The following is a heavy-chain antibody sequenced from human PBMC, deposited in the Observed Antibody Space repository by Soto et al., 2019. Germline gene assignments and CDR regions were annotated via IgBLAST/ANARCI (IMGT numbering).Heavy chain of an antibody. D-gene: IGHD4-17*01. V-gene: IGHV2-5*02. CDR3: AHLQNDYLYNWFHP. J-gene: IGHJ5*02. Sequence: QITLKESGPTLVKPTQTLTLTCTFSGFSLSTSGVGVGWIRQPPGKALEWLAVIYWDDDKRYSPSLKSRLTITKDPSKNQVVLTMTNVDPVDTATYYCAHLQNDYLYNWFHPWGQGTLVTVSS. CDR2: IYWDDDK. CDR1: GFSLSTSGVG.